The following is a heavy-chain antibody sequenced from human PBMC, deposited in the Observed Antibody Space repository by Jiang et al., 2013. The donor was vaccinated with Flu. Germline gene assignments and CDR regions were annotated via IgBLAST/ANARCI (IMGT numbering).Heavy chain of an antibody. CDR2: IYYSGST. D-gene: IGHD6-19*01. CDR3: AREPVAGTGYYYYYGMDV. Sequence: VKPSETLSLTCTVSGGSISSYYWSWIRQPPGKGLEWIGYIYYSGSTNYNPSLKSRVTISVDTSKNQFSLKLSSVTAADTAVYYCAREPVAGTGYYYYYGMDVWGQGTTVTVSS. V-gene: IGHV4-59*01. CDR1: GGSISSYY. J-gene: IGHJ6*02.